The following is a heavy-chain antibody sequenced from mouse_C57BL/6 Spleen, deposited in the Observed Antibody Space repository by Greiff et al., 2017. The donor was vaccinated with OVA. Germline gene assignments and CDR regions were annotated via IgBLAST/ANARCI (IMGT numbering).Heavy chain of an antibody. CDR1: GYTFTTYP. V-gene: IGHV1-47*01. D-gene: IGHD2-1*01. CDR3: ARGYGNFYWYFDV. J-gene: IGHJ1*03. Sequence: VQLQESGAELVKPGASVKMSCKASGYTFTTYPIEWMKQNHGKSLEWIGNFHPYDDDTKYNEKFKGKATLTVEKSSSTVYLELSRLTSDDSAVYYCARGYGNFYWYFDVWGTGTTVTVSS. CDR2: FHPYDDDT.